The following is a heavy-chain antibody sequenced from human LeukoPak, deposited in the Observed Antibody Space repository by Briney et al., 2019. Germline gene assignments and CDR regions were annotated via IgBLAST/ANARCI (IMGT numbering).Heavy chain of an antibody. J-gene: IGHJ4*02. CDR1: GFTVSSNY. Sequence: GGSLRLSCAASGFTVSSNYMSWVRQAPGKGLEWVSTIYRGDSTYYTDSEKGRFTISRDNSKNTLYLQMNSLRAEDTAVYYCAKEQSSSGFFDYWGQGTLVTVSS. V-gene: IGHV3-66*01. CDR3: AKEQSSSGFFDY. D-gene: IGHD6-6*01. CDR2: IYRGDST.